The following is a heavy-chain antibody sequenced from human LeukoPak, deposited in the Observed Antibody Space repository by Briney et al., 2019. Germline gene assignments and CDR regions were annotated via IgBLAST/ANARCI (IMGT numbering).Heavy chain of an antibody. Sequence: SETLSLTCTVSGGSISSSSYYWGWIRQPPGKGLEWIGSIYYSGSTYYNPSLKSRVTISVDTSKNQFSLKLSSVTAADTAVYYCARRNRKGLHGSKFDPWGQGTLVTVSS. CDR1: GGSISSSSYY. CDR3: ARRNRKGLHGSKFDP. J-gene: IGHJ5*02. D-gene: IGHD1-14*01. V-gene: IGHV4-39*01. CDR2: IYYSGST.